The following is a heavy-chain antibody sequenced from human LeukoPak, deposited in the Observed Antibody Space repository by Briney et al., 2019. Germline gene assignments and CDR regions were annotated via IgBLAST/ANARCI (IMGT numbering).Heavy chain of an antibody. CDR3: ARDAEGRLSDAFDI. CDR1: GFTFSSYE. J-gene: IGHJ3*02. Sequence: GGSLRLSCAASGFTFSSYEMNWVRQAPGKGLEWVSSISSSSSYIYYADSVKGRFTISRDNAKNSLYLQMNSLRAEDTAVYYCARDAEGRLSDAFDIWGQGTMVTVSS. V-gene: IGHV3-21*01. CDR2: ISSSSSYI.